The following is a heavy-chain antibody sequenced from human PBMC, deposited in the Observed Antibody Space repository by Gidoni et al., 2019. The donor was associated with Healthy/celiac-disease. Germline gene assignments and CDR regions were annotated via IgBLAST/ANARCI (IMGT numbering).Heavy chain of an antibody. D-gene: IGHD1-26*01. CDR1: GGSISSYY. Sequence: QVQLQESGPGLVKPSETLSLTCTVSGGSISSYYWSWIRQPPGKGLEWIGYIYYSGSTNYNPSLKSLVTISVDTSKNQFSRKLSSVTAADTAVYYCARQRGVGGATRYFDYWGQGTLVTVSS. J-gene: IGHJ4*02. CDR2: IYYSGST. V-gene: IGHV4-59*01. CDR3: ARQRGVGGATRYFDY.